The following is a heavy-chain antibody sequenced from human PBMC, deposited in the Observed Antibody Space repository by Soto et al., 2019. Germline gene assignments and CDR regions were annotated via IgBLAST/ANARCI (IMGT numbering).Heavy chain of an antibody. V-gene: IGHV3-21*01. D-gene: IGHD3-10*01. CDR2: ISSSSSYI. J-gene: IGHJ4*02. CDR3: ARSKEWGNYYGSGSPNPDY. Sequence: EVQLGESGGGLVKPGGSLRLSCAASGFTFSSYSMNWVRQAPGKGLEWVSSISSSSSYIYYADSVKGRFTISRDNAKNSLYLQMNSLRAEDTAVYYCARSKEWGNYYGSGSPNPDYWGQGTLGTVSS. CDR1: GFTFSSYS.